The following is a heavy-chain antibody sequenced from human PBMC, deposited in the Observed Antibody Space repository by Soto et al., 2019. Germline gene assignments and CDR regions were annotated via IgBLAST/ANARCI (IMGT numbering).Heavy chain of an antibody. V-gene: IGHV1-3*01. D-gene: IGHD3-10*01. J-gene: IGHJ6*02. CDR2: INAGNGNT. CDR3: ARVEDVVYGSGSYYYYYYGMDV. CDR1: GYTFTSYA. Sequence: QVQLVQSGAEVKKPGASVKVSCKASGYTFTSYAMHWVRQAPGQRLEWMGWINAGNGNTKYSQKFQGRVTITRDTTASTAYMELSSLRSEDTAVYYCARVEDVVYGSGSYYYYYYGMDVWGQGTTVTVSS.